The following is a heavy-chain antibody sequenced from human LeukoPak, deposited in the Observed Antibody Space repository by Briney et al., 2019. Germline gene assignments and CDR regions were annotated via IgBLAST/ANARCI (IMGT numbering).Heavy chain of an antibody. J-gene: IGHJ4*02. CDR1: GFTFSSYA. V-gene: IGHV3-64*01. Sequence: PGGSLRLSCAASGFTFSSYAMHWVRQAPGKGLEYVSAISSNGGSTYYANSVKGRFTISRDNSKNTLYLQMGSLRAEDTAVYYCARALAVAGLTFDYWGQGTLVTVSS. D-gene: IGHD6-19*01. CDR2: ISSNGGST. CDR3: ARALAVAGLTFDY.